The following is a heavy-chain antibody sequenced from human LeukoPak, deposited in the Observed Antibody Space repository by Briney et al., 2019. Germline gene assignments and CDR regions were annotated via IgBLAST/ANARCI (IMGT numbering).Heavy chain of an antibody. V-gene: IGHV4-4*09. CDR3: ARCPMFPRKSGWFDP. D-gene: IGHD3-10*02. CDR1: GGSISSYY. Sequence: SETLSLTCTVSGGSISSYYWSWIRQPPGKGLEWIGYIYTSGSTNYNPSLKSRVTISVDTSKNQFSLKLSSVTAADTAVYYCARCPMFPRKSGWFDPWGQGTLVTASS. J-gene: IGHJ5*02. CDR2: IYTSGST.